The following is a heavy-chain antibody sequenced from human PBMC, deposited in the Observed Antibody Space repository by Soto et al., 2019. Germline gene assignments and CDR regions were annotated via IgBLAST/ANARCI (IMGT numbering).Heavy chain of an antibody. Sequence: GGSLRLSCAASGFTFSSYAMSWVRQAPGKGLEWVSAISGSGGSTYYADSVKGRFTISRDNSKNTLYLQMNSLRAEDTAVYYCAKGGTGVVVPAAPYYYYYYMDVWGKGTTVTVSS. J-gene: IGHJ6*03. CDR3: AKGGTGVVVPAAPYYYYYYMDV. D-gene: IGHD2-2*01. V-gene: IGHV3-23*01. CDR2: ISGSGGST. CDR1: GFTFSSYA.